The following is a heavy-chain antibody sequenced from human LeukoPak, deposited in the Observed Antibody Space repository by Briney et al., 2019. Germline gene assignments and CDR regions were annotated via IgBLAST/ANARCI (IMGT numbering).Heavy chain of an antibody. CDR3: AKESNGRRFDFDY. V-gene: IGHV3-23*01. CDR1: GFISRDYP. J-gene: IGHJ4*02. Sequence: GGSLRLSCAASGFISRDYPMSWVRQTPGRGLEWVSSISAGGGGIYYADSVKGRFTVSRDDSKNTLYLQMNSLRVEDTALYYCAKESNGRRFDFDYWGQGTLATVSS. D-gene: IGHD1-26*01. CDR2: ISAGGGGI.